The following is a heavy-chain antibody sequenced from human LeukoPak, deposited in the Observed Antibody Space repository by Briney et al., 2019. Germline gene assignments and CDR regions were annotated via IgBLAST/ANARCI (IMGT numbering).Heavy chain of an antibody. CDR2: TRNRAKGYTI. V-gene: IGHV3-72*01. D-gene: IGHD3-10*01. CDR3: ARGFPRPYGSGNPHYDMDV. CDR1: GFTFSDYY. Sequence: PGGSLRLSCAASGFTFSDYYMDWVRQAPGKGLERVGRTRNRAKGYTIEYAASVKGRFTVSRDDSKNSLYLYMNSLKTEDTAVYYCARGFPRPYGSGNPHYDMDVWGKGTTVTVSS. J-gene: IGHJ6*03.